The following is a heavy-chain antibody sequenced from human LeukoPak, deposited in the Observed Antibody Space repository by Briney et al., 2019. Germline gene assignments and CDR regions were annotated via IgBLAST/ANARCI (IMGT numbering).Heavy chain of an antibody. D-gene: IGHD1-26*01. J-gene: IGHJ4*02. CDR3: AKGATEFDY. CDR1: GGSFSGYY. V-gene: IGHV4-34*01. Sequence: SETLSLTCAVYGGSFSGYYWSWIRQPPGKGLEWIGEINHSGSTNYNPSLKSRVTISVDTSKNQFSLKLSSVTAADTAVYYCAKGATEFDYWGQGTLVTVSS. CDR2: INHSGST.